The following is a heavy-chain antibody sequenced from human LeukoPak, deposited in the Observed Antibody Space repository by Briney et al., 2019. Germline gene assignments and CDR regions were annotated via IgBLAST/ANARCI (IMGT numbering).Heavy chain of an antibody. CDR3: ARDVTGSSALDY. J-gene: IGHJ4*02. D-gene: IGHD2-2*01. CDR2: IIPIFGTA. Sequence: SVKVSCKASGGTFSSYAISWVRQAPGQGLEWMGRIIPIFGTANYAQKFQGRVTITTDESTSTAYMELSSLRSEDTAVYYCARDVTGSSALDYWGQGTLVTVSS. V-gene: IGHV1-69*05. CDR1: GGTFSSYA.